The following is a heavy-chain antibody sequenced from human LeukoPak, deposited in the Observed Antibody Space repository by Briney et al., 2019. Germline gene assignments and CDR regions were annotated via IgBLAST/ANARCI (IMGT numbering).Heavy chain of an antibody. J-gene: IGHJ5*02. CDR2: ISAYNGKT. V-gene: IGHV1-18*01. CDR3: ARDPFPTYYYDSSGYSDTNWFDP. CDR1: GYTFTSYG. Sequence: ASVKVSCKASGYTFTSYGISWVRQAPGQGREWMGWISAYNGKTNYAQKLQGRVTMTTDTSTSTAYMELRSLRSDDTAVYYCARDPFPTYYYDSSGYSDTNWFDPWGQGTLVTVSS. D-gene: IGHD3-22*01.